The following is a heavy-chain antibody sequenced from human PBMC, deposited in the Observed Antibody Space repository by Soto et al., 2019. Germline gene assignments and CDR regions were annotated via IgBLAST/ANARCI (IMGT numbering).Heavy chain of an antibody. CDR3: ASPVYCSSTSCHEDYGMDV. J-gene: IGHJ6*02. V-gene: IGHV1-2*02. CDR1: GYTFTGYY. D-gene: IGHD2-2*01. CDR2: INPNSGGT. Sequence: ASVKVSCKASGYTFTGYYMHWVRQAPGQGLGWMGWINPNSGGTNYAQKFQGRVTMTRDTSISTAYMELSRLRSDDTAVYYCASPVYCSSTSCHEDYGMDVWGQGTTVTVSS.